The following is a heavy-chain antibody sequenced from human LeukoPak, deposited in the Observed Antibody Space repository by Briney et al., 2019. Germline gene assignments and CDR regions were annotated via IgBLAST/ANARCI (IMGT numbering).Heavy chain of an antibody. CDR2: INSDGRGT. D-gene: IGHD6-19*01. V-gene: IGHV3-74*01. CDR3: ARDGTFSSGRYGMDV. Sequence: GGSLRLSCAASGFTFSAFWMHWVRQAPGEGLVWVSRINSDGRGTVYAGSVKGRFTVSRDNAKNTVYLQMNSLRAEDTAMYYCARDGTFSSGRYGMDVWGQGTTVTASS. CDR1: GFTFSAFW. J-gene: IGHJ6*02.